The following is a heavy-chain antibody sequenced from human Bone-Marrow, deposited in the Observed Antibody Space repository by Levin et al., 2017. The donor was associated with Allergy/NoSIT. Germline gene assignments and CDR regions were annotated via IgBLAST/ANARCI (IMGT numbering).Heavy chain of an antibody. J-gene: IGHJ6*02. CDR3: ARGLYNYYGLDV. V-gene: IGHV4-59*01. CDR1: RGSIRGYY. CDR2: IYSSGST. Sequence: SETLSLTCTVSRGSIRGYYWSWIRQPPGKGLQWIGYIYSSGSTTYNPSLKSRVTISVDTSKNQFSLRLSSVTAADTAVYYCARGLYNYYGLDVWGQGTTVTVSS.